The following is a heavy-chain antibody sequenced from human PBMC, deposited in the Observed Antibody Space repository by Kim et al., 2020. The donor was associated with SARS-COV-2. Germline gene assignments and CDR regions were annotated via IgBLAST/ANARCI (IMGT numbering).Heavy chain of an antibody. CDR3: ARDQGGTSIVGAFDY. CDR2: ISSSSSTI. J-gene: IGHJ4*02. D-gene: IGHD1-26*01. V-gene: IGHV3-48*01. CDR1: GFTFSSYR. Sequence: GGSLRLSCAASGFTFSSYRMNWVRQAPGKGLEWVSYISSSSSTIKYAESVKGRFTISRDNAKNSLYLQTNSLRPEDTAVYYCARDQGGTSIVGAFDYWGQGTLVTVSS.